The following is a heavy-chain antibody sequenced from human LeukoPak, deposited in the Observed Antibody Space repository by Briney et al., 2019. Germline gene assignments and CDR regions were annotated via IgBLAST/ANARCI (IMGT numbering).Heavy chain of an antibody. CDR3: ARVPYGSGSPHPDY. CDR2: INPNSGGT. Sequence: ASVKVSCKASGYTFTGYYMHWVRQAPGQGLEWMGWINPNSGGTKYAQKFQGRVTMTRDTSISTAYMELSSLGSDGTAVYYCARVPYGSGSPHPDYWGQGILVTVSS. V-gene: IGHV1-2*02. CDR1: GYTFTGYY. J-gene: IGHJ4*02. D-gene: IGHD3-10*01.